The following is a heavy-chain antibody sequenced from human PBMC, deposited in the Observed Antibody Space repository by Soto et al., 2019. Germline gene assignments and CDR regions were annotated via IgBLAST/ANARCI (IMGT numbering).Heavy chain of an antibody. V-gene: IGHV4-31*03. J-gene: IGHJ4*02. CDR1: GGSITTGGSY. D-gene: IGHD2-2*02. CDR3: ARARFQVLYGKPYFDS. CDR2: IYHSGNT. Sequence: SETLSLTCTVSGGSITTGGSYWSWIRQHPGKGLEWIGNIYHSGNTYYNPSLKSRLTISVDTSKNHFSLMVDSVTAADTAVYYCARARFQVLYGKPYFDSWGQGTLVTVSS.